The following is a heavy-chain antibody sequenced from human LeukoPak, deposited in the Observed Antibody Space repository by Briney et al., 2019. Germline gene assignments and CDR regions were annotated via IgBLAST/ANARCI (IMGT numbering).Heavy chain of an antibody. CDR1: GGSISSYF. J-gene: IGHJ5*02. CDR2: IQNSGST. CDR3: ARDYHAPGSYYHGFDA. D-gene: IGHD3-10*01. V-gene: IGHV4-59*01. Sequence: SETLSLTCSVSGGSISSYFWSWIRQPPGKGLEWIGYIQNSGSTDYNPSLKSRVTISVERSKNQFYLKVTSVTAADTAVYYCARDYHAPGSYYHGFDAWGQGTLVTVSS.